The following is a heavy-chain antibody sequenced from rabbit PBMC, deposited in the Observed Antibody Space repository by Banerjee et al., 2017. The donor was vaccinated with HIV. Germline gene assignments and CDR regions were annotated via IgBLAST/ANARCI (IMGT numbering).Heavy chain of an antibody. V-gene: IGHV1S45*01. J-gene: IGHJ4*01. Sequence: QEQLEESGGDLVKPEGSLTLTCTASGFSFSNKYVMCWVRQAPGKGLEWIACINTISGDTVYATWAKGRFTISKASWTTVTLQMTSLTAADTATYFCARATMMLVINLWGPGTLVTVS. CDR1: GFSFSNKYV. D-gene: IGHD2-1*01. CDR2: INTISGDT. CDR3: ARATMMLVINL.